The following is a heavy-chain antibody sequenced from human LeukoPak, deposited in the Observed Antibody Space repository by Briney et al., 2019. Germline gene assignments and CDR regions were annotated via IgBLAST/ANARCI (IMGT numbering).Heavy chain of an antibody. CDR1: GYTYTGYY. D-gene: IGHD3-16*01. CDR2: INPNSGDT. J-gene: IGHJ4*02. CDR3: ATQRGSYLWGTDFDY. V-gene: IGHV1-2*02. Sequence: ASVKVSCKASGYTYTGYYMHWVRQAPGQGLEWMGWINPNSGDTKYSQKFQGRVTMTRDTSISTAYMELSRLRSDDTAVYYCATQRGSYLWGTDFDYWGQGTLVTVFS.